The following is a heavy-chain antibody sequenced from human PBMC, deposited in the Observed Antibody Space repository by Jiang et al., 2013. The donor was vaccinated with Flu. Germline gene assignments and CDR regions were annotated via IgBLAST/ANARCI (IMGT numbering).Heavy chain of an antibody. CDR2: TYYRSKWYN. J-gene: IGHJ4*02. D-gene: IGHD2-15*01. V-gene: IGHV6-1*01. CDR3: ARGLDCSGGSCFNYFDY. Sequence: SVSSNSAAWNWIRQSPSRGLGWLGRTYYRSKWYNDYAVSVKSRITINPDTSKNQFSLQLNSVTPEDTAVYYCARGLDCSGGSCFNYFDYWGQGTLVTVSS. CDR1: SVSSNSAA.